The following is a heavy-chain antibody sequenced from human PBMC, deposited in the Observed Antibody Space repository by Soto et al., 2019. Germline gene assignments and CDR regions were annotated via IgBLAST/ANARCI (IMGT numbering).Heavy chain of an antibody. J-gene: IGHJ4*02. CDR2: INHSGST. D-gene: IGHD5-18*01. V-gene: IGHV4-34*01. Sequence: SETLSLTCAVYGGSFSGYYWSWVRQPPGKGLEWIGEINHSGSTNYNPSLKSRVTISVDTSKNQFSLKLSSVTAADTAVYYCASRYGRLNFDYWGQGTLVTVSS. CDR1: GGSFSGYY. CDR3: ASRYGRLNFDY.